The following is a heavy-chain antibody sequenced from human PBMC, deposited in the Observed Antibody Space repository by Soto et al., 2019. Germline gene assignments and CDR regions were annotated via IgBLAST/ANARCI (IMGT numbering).Heavy chain of an antibody. V-gene: IGHV3-23*01. Sequence: RVSPRLSFAASEFTFSNYSMSWVRQAPGKGLEWVSAISYGGGTTYYADSVKGRFTISRDNSKNTLYLQMNSLRAEDTAVYYCAKNPGYYYDSTGYHFDYWGQGP. D-gene: IGHD3-22*01. CDR2: ISYGGGTT. CDR1: EFTFSNYS. CDR3: AKNPGYYYDSTGYHFDY. J-gene: IGHJ4*02.